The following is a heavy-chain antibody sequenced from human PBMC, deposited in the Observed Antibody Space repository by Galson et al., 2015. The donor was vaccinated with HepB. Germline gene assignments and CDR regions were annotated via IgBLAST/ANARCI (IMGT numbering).Heavy chain of an antibody. CDR3: AGSYDFWGIYYYHGMDV. CDR2: ISYDGSNK. CDR1: GFTFSSYG. Sequence: SLRLSCAASGFTFSSYGMHWVRQAPGKGLEWVAVISYDGSNKYYADSVKGRFTISRDNSKNTLYLQMNSLRAEDTAVYYCAGSYDFWGIYYYHGMDVWGQGTTVTVSS. V-gene: IGHV3-30*03. J-gene: IGHJ6*02. D-gene: IGHD3-3*01.